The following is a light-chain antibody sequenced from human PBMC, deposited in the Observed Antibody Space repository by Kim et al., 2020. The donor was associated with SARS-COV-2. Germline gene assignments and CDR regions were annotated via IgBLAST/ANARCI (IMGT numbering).Light chain of an antibody. CDR3: NSWDSSGTHVV. CDR2: CKN. V-gene: IGLV3-19*02. J-gene: IGLJ2*01. CDR1: SLRSYY. Sequence: SSELTQDPAVSVALGQTVRITCQGDSLRSYYTSWYQQKPGQAPVRVIYCKNNRPSGIPDRFSGSSSGNTASLTITGAQAEDEADYYCNSWDSSGTHVVFGGGTQLTVL.